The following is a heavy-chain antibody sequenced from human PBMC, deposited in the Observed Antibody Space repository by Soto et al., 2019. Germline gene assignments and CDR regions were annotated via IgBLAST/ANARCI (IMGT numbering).Heavy chain of an antibody. CDR2: ITTAGDT. V-gene: IGHV3-13*01. CDR3: ARDSDFDY. CDR1: GVTFSRSD. Sequence: GWSLRLSCAASGVTFSRSDVHWVRQATGKGLEWVSAITTAGDTYYPGSVKGRFTISRENAKNSLYLQMNSLRAGDTAVYYCARDSDFDYWGQGTLVTVSS. J-gene: IGHJ4*02.